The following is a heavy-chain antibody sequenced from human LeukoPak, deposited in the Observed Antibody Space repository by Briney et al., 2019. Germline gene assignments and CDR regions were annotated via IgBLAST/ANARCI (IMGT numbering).Heavy chain of an antibody. J-gene: IGHJ6*02. V-gene: IGHV1-69*04. CDR2: IIPILGIA. CDR1: GGTFSSYA. Sequence: GASVKASDNSSGGTFSSYAISGVRQAPGQGLEWMGRIIPILGIANYAQKFQGRVTITADKSTSTAYMALSSLRSEDTAVYYCARDFSWTGDYYYYVMDVSGQGTKVTVSS. D-gene: IGHD3/OR15-3a*01. CDR3: ARDFSWTGDYYYYVMDV.